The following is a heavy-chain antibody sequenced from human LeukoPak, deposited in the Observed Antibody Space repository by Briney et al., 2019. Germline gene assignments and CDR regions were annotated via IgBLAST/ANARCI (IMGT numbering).Heavy chain of an antibody. CDR1: GFTFDDYA. J-gene: IGHJ4*02. V-gene: IGHV3-9*01. D-gene: IGHD5-24*01. CDR3: AKGDGYKMGSDFDY. Sequence: PGGPLRLSCAASGFTFDDYAMHWVRQAPGKGLEWVSGISWNSGSIGYADSVKGRFTISRGNAKNSLYLQMNSLRAEDTALYYCAKGDGYKMGSDFDYWGQGTLVTVSS. CDR2: ISWNSGSI.